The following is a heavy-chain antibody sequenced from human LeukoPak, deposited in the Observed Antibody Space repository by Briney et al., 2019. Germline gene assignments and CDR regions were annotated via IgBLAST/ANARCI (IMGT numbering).Heavy chain of an antibody. CDR1: GVSISSVGFY. J-gene: IGHJ4*02. V-gene: IGHV4-31*03. Sequence: SETLSLTCTVSGVSISSVGFYWSWIRQHPGKGLEWIGYIYYSWNTYYNPSLKSRVTISVDTSKNQFSLKLSSVTAADTAVYYCARDNSGYGHFDYWGQGTLVSVSS. CDR2: IYYSWNT. D-gene: IGHD5-12*01. CDR3: ARDNSGYGHFDY.